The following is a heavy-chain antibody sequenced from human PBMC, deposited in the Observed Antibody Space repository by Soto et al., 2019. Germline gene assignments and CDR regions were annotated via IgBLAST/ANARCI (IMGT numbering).Heavy chain of an antibody. CDR2: VIPIFGTA. CDR3: ARDAPIMRKVTIFGVVMSPAYYYYGMDV. J-gene: IGHJ6*02. V-gene: IGHV1-69*13. Sequence: SVKVSCKASGGTFSSYAISWVRQAPGQGLEWMGGVIPIFGTANYAQKFQGRVTITADESTSTAYMELSSLRSEDTAVYCCARDAPIMRKVTIFGVVMSPAYYYYGMDVWGQGTTVTVSS. D-gene: IGHD3-3*01. CDR1: GGTFSSYA.